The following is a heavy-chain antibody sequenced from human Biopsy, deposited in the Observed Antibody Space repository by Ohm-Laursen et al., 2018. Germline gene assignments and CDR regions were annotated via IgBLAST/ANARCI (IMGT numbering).Heavy chain of an antibody. CDR2: FAPENGKT. J-gene: IGHJ4*02. Sequence: ASVKVSCKISGYAVTEFSIHWVRQAPGKGLEWMGCFAPENGKTIYAQKFQGRVTMTEDTSTDTAYMKLSRVKSEDAAVYECEAGINVWNVNYWGQGTQVTVSS. D-gene: IGHD1-1*01. CDR3: EAGINVWNVNY. V-gene: IGHV1-24*01. CDR1: GYAVTEFS.